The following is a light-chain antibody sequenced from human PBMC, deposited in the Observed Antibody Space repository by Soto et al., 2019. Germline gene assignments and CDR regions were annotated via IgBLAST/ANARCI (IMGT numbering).Light chain of an antibody. V-gene: IGKV1-5*01. Sequence: DIKMTQAPSTLSASLGDRVTITCRASQSISSWLAWYQQKPGKAPKLLIYDASSLESGVPSRFSGSGSGTEFTLTISSLQPDDFATYYCQQYNSYWTFGQGTKVDI. CDR2: DAS. CDR1: QSISSW. J-gene: IGKJ1*01. CDR3: QQYNSYWT.